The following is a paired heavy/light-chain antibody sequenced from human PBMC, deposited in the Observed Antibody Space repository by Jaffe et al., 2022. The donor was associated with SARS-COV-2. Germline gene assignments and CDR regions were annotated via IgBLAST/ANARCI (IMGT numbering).Heavy chain of an antibody. CDR3: AGMPIGGTGVSSNGRYWYYFDP. CDR2: VHYSGST. J-gene: IGHJ5*02. D-gene: IGHD2-15*01. CDR1: GDAIRSYY. V-gene: IGHV4-59*01. Sequence: QVLLQESGPGLVKPSETLSLSCIVSGDAIRSYYWSWVRQSPDKGLEHIGYVHYSGSTYYDPFLNPRVTMSLDTSNNQFSLRLTSVTAADTAVYYCAGMPIGGTGVSSNGRYWYYFDPWGQGTLVTVYS.
Light chain of an antibody. CDR3: SSYIGGSTPYV. V-gene: IGLV2-14*03. Sequence: QSALTQPASVSGSLGQSITISCTGTSSDIGAHKYVAWYQQHPGKAPKVMIYDVSSRPSGVSNRFSGSKSGNTASLTISGLQAEDEADYYCSSYIGGSTPYVFATGTKVTVL. CDR1: SSDIGAHKY. J-gene: IGLJ1*01. CDR2: DVS.